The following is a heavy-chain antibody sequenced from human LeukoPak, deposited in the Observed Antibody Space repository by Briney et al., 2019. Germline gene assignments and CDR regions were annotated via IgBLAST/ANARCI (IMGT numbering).Heavy chain of an antibody. CDR1: GLTVSSNY. V-gene: IGHV3-53*01. CDR2: IYSGGST. D-gene: IGHD3-10*02. J-gene: IGHJ6*02. CDR3: ARDYSVSGGMDV. Sequence: GGSLRLSCAVSGLTVSSNYMSWVRQAPGKGLEWVSVIYSGGSTYYTDSVKGRFTLSRDISKNTLYLQMNSLRAEDTAVYYCARDYSVSGGMDVWGQGTTVTVSS.